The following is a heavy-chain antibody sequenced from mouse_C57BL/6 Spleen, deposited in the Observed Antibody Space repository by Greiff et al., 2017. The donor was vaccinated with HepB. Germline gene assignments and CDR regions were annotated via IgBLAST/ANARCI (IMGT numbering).Heavy chain of an antibody. CDR2: ISYDGSN. J-gene: IGHJ2*01. D-gene: IGHD1-1*01. Sequence: VQLQQSGPGLVKPSQSLSLTCSVTGYSITSGYYWNWIRQFPGNKLEWMGYISYDGSNNYNPSLKNRISITRDTSKNQFFLKLNSVTTEDTATYYCARRDYGDFDYWGQGTTLTVSS. CDR3: ARRDYGDFDY. V-gene: IGHV3-6*01. CDR1: GYSITSGYY.